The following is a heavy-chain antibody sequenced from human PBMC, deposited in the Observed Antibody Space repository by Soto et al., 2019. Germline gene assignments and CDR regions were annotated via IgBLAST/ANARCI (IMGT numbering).Heavy chain of an antibody. J-gene: IGHJ5*02. CDR3: AKGKSTGDIDWFDP. V-gene: IGHV3-23*01. CDR2: LIGGHYGT. Sequence: PWWSLRLSCTASVFTLQNYAMAWVRQAPGKGLEWVSTLIGGHYGTAYSYSVKGRFTVSRDNSKNCLYLQMNSLGVEDTAMYFCAKGKSTGDIDWFDPWGQGSLVTVSS. CDR1: VFTLQNYA. D-gene: IGHD3-10*01.